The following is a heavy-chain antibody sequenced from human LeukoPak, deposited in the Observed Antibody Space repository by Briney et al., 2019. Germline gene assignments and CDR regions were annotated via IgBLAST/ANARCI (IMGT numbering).Heavy chain of an antibody. CDR3: ARDLPVVVVAATPRGSGFDY. J-gene: IGHJ4*02. CDR1: GFTFSSYA. V-gene: IGHV3-30*04. Sequence: PGRSLRLSCAASGFTFSSYAMHWVRQAPGKGLEWVAVISYDGSNKYYADSVKGRFTISRDNSKNTLYLQMNSLRAEDTAVYCCARDLPVVVVAATPRGSGFDYWGQGTLVPLPS. CDR2: ISYDGSNK. D-gene: IGHD2-15*01.